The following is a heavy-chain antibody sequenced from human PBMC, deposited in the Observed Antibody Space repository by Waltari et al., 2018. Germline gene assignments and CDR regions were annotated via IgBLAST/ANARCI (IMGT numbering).Heavy chain of an antibody. D-gene: IGHD4-4*01. V-gene: IGHV1-69-2*01. CDR2: VDPADSET. CDR3: ATVLTTVPTYWFDP. J-gene: IGHJ5*02. CDR1: GYTFTDYY. Sequence: EVQLVQSGAEVKKPGATVKISCKASGYTFTDYYLHWVQQAPGNGLEWMRHVDPADSETIYSEKFQGRVTITADTSTDTAYMELSSLRSEDTAVYYCATVLTTVPTYWFDPWGQGTLVTVSS.